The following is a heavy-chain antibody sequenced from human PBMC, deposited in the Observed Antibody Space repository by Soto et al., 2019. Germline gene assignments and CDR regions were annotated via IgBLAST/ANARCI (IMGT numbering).Heavy chain of an antibody. CDR1: GLTFSSSA. CDR2: IVVGSGST. J-gene: IGHJ4*02. Sequence: SVKVSCKASGLTFSSSAVQWVRQARGQRLEWIGWIVVGSGSTKYAEKFQERVTITRDMSTSTAYMELSSLRSEDTAVYYCAAPPNRDAYNYGYWGQGTLVTVSS. CDR3: AAPPNRDAYNYGY. D-gene: IGHD5-12*01. V-gene: IGHV1-58*01.